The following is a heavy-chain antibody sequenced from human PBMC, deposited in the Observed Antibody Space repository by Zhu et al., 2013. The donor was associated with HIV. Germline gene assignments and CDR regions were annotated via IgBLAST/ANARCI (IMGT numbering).Heavy chain of an antibody. D-gene: IGHD4-17*01. J-gene: IGHJ4*02. CDR2: MNPKSGNT. Sequence: QVQLVQSGAEVKKPGASVKVSCKASGFIFTGYYMHWVRQATGQGLEWMGWMNPKSGNTGYAQKFQGRVTMTRNTSITTAYMELSSLRFEDTALYYCARGRFVYGDILTFWGQGAPVTVSS. V-gene: IGHV1-8*02. CDR1: GFIFTGYY. CDR3: ARGRFVYGDILTF.